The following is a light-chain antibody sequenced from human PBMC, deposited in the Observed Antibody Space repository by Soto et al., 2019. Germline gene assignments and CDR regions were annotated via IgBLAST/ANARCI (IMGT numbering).Light chain of an antibody. J-gene: IGLJ1*01. V-gene: IGLV2-14*01. Sequence: QSALTQPASVSGSPGQSIAVSCTGTSGDVGAYDYVSWYQHHPDKAPKLMIYEVSNRPSGVSDRFSGSKSVYTATLTISGLQAEDEADYYCASHTTNDTRVFGTGTKLTVL. CDR1: SGDVGAYDY. CDR3: ASHTTNDTRV. CDR2: EVS.